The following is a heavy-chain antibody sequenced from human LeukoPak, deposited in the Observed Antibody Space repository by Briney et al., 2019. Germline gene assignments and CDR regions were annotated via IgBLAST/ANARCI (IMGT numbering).Heavy chain of an antibody. CDR2: ISSSSSYI. V-gene: IGHV3-21*01. CDR1: GFTFSSYS. Sequence: GGSLRLSCAASGFTFSSYSMNWVRQAPGKGLEWVSSISSSSSYIYYADSVKGRFTISRDNAKNSLYLQMNSLRAEDTAVYYCAREVGYYYDSSGRLLGGYFDYWGQGTLVTVSS. D-gene: IGHD3-22*01. J-gene: IGHJ4*02. CDR3: AREVGYYYDSSGRLLGGYFDY.